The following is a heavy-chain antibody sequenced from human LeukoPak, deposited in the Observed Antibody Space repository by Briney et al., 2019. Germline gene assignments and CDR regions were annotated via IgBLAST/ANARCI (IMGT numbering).Heavy chain of an antibody. Sequence: SQTLSLTCTVSGGSISSGSYYWSWIRQPAGRGLEWIGRIYTSGSTNYNPSPKSRVTIPVDTSKIQFSLKLSSVTAADRAVYYCARVRIQLFWFEPWGQRNLVTVSS. CDR3: ARVRIQLFWFEP. D-gene: IGHD5-18*01. CDR1: GGSISSGSYY. J-gene: IGHJ5*02. V-gene: IGHV4-61*02. CDR2: IYTSGST.